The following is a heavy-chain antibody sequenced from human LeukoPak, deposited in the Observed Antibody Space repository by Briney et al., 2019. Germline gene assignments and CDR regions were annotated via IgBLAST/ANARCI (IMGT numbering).Heavy chain of an antibody. CDR2: INPNSGGT. V-gene: IGHV1-2*06. CDR3: ARGLGVKYDFWSGYSVDP. J-gene: IGHJ5*02. Sequence: ASVKVSCKASGYTFTGYYMHWVRQAPGQGLEWMGRINPNSGGTKYAQKFQGRVTMTRDTSISTAYMELSRLRSDDTAVYYCARGLGVKYDFWSGYSVDPWGQGTLVTVSS. CDR1: GYTFTGYY. D-gene: IGHD3-3*01.